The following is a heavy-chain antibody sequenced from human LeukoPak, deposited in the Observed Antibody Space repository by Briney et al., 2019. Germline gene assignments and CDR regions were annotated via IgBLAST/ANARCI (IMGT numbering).Heavy chain of an antibody. D-gene: IGHD3-10*01. CDR1: GFTVSSNY. Sequence: GGSLRLSCAASGFTVSSNYMSWVRQAPGKGLEWVSVIYSGGSTYYADSVKGRFTISRDNSKNTLYLQTNSLRAEDTAVYYCARDRNRVRGYYYYGMDVWGQGTTVTVSS. V-gene: IGHV3-66*02. J-gene: IGHJ6*02. CDR3: ARDRNRVRGYYYYGMDV. CDR2: IYSGGST.